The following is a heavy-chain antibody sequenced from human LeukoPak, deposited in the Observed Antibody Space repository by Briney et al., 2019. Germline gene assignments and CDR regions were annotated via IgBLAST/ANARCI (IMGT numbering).Heavy chain of an antibody. CDR3: ARGYSSSWYKSYYYYMDV. D-gene: IGHD6-13*01. J-gene: IGHJ6*03. CDR1: GGSISSYY. CDR2: IYYSGST. Sequence: SETLSLTCTISGGSISSYYWSWIRQPPGKGLEWIGYIYYSGSTNYDPSLKSRVTISVDTSKNQFSLKLSSVTAADTAVYYCARGYSSSWYKSYYYYMDVWGKGTTVTVSS. V-gene: IGHV4-59*01.